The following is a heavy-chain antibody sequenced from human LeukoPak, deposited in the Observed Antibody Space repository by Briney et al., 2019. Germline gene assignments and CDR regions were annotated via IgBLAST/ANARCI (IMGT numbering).Heavy chain of an antibody. Sequence: GGSLRLSCAASGFTFSSYAMNWVRQAPGKGLQWVSVLSGSGAITYYAESVKGRFTISRDNSKNTLYLQMNSLRAEDTAVYYCAKIGPGSETIYWGQGTLVTVSS. CDR2: LSGSGAIT. J-gene: IGHJ4*02. CDR1: GFTFSSYA. D-gene: IGHD3-3*01. V-gene: IGHV3-23*01. CDR3: AKIGPGSETIY.